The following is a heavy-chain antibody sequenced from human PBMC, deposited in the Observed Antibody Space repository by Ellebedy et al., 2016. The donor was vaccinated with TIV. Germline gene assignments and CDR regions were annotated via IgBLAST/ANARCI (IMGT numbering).Heavy chain of an antibody. CDR2: LSGSGDTT. CDR1: GFTFSSYG. J-gene: IGHJ4*02. Sequence: PGGSLRLSCAASGFTFSSYGMTWVRQAPGKGLEWVSDLSGSGDTTYYADSVRGRFTISRDNSQNTLYLQMNNLRVEDTALYYCVKDAFGWGQHFDYWGQGTLVTVSS. CDR3: VKDAFGWGQHFDY. D-gene: IGHD3-16*01. V-gene: IGHV3-23*01.